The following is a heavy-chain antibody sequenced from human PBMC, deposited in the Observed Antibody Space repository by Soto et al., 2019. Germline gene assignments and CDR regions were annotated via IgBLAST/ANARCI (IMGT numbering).Heavy chain of an antibody. CDR1: GLIFSDYH. Sequence: EVQLVESGGGLVQPGGSLRLSCAASGLIFSDYHMDWVRQAPGKGLEWVGRIRRKANSYTTEYAASVNGRFTISRDDSQNSLYLQMNSLKTEDTAVYYCAMLGGWSGGSNDMDVWGQGTTVTGSS. CDR2: IRRKANSYTT. D-gene: IGHD6-19*01. CDR3: AMLGGWSGGSNDMDV. V-gene: IGHV3-72*01. J-gene: IGHJ6*02.